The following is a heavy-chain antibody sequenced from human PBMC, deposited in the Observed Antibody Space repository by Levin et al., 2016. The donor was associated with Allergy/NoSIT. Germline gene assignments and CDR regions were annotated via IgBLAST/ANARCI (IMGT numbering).Heavy chain of an antibody. CDR3: ARQDAYRLGEFPTLFDS. D-gene: IGHD3-16*01. Sequence: WIRQPPGKGLEWIGSSHYSGTTYYNPSLKGRATISVDTSQSHFSLRLTSVTAADTALYYCARQDAYRLGEFPTLFDSWGQGTLVTVSS. CDR2: SHYSGTT. V-gene: IGHV4-39*01. J-gene: IGHJ4*02.